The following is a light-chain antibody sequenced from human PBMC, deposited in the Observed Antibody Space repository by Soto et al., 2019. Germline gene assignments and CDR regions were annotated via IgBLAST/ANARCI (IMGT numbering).Light chain of an antibody. CDR2: AAS. CDR3: RQHLDLPYT. CDR1: QGIGND. Sequence: IQMTQSPSSLSASLGERVTITCRASQGIGNDYGCYQQRPGKAPNLLIYAASNLHTGVPSRFSGSGSGTDFSLTISSLQPEDFAQYHCRQHLDLPYTFGQGTKVEIK. V-gene: IGKV1-6*01. J-gene: IGKJ2*01.